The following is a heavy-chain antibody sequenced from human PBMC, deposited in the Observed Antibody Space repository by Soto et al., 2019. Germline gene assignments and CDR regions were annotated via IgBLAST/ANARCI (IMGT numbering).Heavy chain of an antibody. V-gene: IGHV1-18*01. D-gene: IGHD3-10*01. CDR2: ISAYNGNT. J-gene: IGHJ4*02. CDR1: GYTFTSYG. Sequence: ASVKVSCKASGYTFTSYGISWVRQAPGQGLEWMGWISAYNGNTNYAQKLQGRVTMTTDTSTSTAYMELRSLRSDDTAVYYCAKGEVRGIIPSYFDYWGLGTLVTVSS. CDR3: AKGEVRGIIPSYFDY.